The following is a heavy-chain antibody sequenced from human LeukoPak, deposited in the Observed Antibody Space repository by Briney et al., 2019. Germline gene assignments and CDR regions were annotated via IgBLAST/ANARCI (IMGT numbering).Heavy chain of an antibody. CDR1: GGSISSSSYY. CDR2: IYYSGST. J-gene: IGHJ4*02. Sequence: PSETLSLTCTVSGGSISSSSYYWGWIRQPPGKGLEWIGSIYYSGSTYYNPSLKSRVTISADTSKNQFSLKLSSVTAADTAVYYCARVVYGSGSWVDYWGQGTLVTVSS. V-gene: IGHV4-39*07. CDR3: ARVVYGSGSWVDY. D-gene: IGHD3-10*01.